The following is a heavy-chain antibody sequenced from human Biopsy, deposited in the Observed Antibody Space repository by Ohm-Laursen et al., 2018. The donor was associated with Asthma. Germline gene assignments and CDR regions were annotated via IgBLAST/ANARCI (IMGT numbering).Heavy chain of an antibody. CDR1: GGSMSSSSYY. CDR2: ISYTGSA. CDR3: ARSAKTIFGVVMGSYYYGMDV. J-gene: IGHJ6*02. D-gene: IGHD3-3*01. Sequence: PSDTLSLTCTVSGGSMSSSSYYWGWIRQPPGKGLEWMGSISYTGSAYHNPSLKSRVTISVDTSKNLFSLKLSSVTAADTAVYYCARSAKTIFGVVMGSYYYGMDVWGQGTTVTVSS. V-gene: IGHV4-39*02.